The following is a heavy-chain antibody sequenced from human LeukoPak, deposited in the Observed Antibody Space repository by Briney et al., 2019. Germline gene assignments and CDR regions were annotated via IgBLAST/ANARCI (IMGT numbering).Heavy chain of an antibody. CDR2: INPSGGST. J-gene: IGHJ4*02. CDR1: GYTFTSYY. D-gene: IGHD3-22*01. CDR3: ARDRYYHDSSGHTPSDY. V-gene: IGHV1-46*01. Sequence: ASVKVSCKASGYTFTSYYMHWVRQAPGQGLEWMGIINPSGGSTSYAQKFQGRVTMTRDMSTSTDYMELRSLRSDDTAVYYCARDRYYHDSSGHTPSDYWGQGTLVTVSS.